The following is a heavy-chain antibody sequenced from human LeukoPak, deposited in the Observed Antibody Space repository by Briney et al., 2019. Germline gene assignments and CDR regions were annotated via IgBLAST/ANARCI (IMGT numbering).Heavy chain of an antibody. V-gene: IGHV3-48*02. CDR3: ARAQYYYDSYPIDFDS. J-gene: IGHJ4*02. D-gene: IGHD3-22*01. CDR1: DFTFSSYS. Sequence: PGGSLRLSCAASDFTFSSYSMNWVRRAPGKGLEWVSLITSTSTIYYADSVKGRFTLSRDNAKNSLYLQMNSLRDEDTAVYYCARAQYYYDSYPIDFDSWGQGTLVTVSS. CDR2: ITSTSTI.